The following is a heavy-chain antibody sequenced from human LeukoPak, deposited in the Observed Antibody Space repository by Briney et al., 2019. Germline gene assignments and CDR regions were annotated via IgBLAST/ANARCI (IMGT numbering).Heavy chain of an antibody. CDR2: ISGSGTTI. CDR1: GFTFSSYE. V-gene: IGHV3-48*03. D-gene: IGHD5-18*01. J-gene: IGHJ4*02. Sequence: PGGSLRLSCAASGFTFSSYEINWVRQAPRKGLEWISYISGSGTTINYADSVKGRFAISRDNAKNSLYLQMNSLRAEDTAVYYCARRGYNYGYGDYWGQGTLVTVSS. CDR3: ARRGYNYGYGDY.